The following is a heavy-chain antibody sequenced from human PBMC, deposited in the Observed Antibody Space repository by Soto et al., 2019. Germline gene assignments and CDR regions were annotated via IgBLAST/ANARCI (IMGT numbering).Heavy chain of an antibody. J-gene: IGHJ4*02. CDR3: VKGEYYYDSSGYYPFDY. CDR1: GFTFSSYA. V-gene: IGHV3-64D*06. D-gene: IGHD3-22*01. CDR2: ISTNGGST. Sequence: GGSLRLSCSASGFTFSSYAMHWVRQAPGKGLEYVSSISTNGGSTHYADSVKGRFTISRDNSKNTQYLQMSSLRADDTAVYYCVKGEYYYDSSGYYPFDYWGQGNLVTFSS.